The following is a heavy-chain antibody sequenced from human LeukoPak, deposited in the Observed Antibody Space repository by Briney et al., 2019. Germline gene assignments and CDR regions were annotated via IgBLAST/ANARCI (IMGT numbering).Heavy chain of an antibody. Sequence: GGSLRLSCAASGFTFNNYAIHWVRQAPGKGLEWVAVISYDGSNKYYADSVEGRFTISRDNSKNTLYLQMNSLRAEDTAVYYCARDIVVVPAAISAPRSPFYYYYGMDVWGQGTTVTVSS. CDR2: ISYDGSNK. CDR1: GFTFNNYA. J-gene: IGHJ6*02. D-gene: IGHD2-2*01. CDR3: ARDIVVVPAAISAPRSPFYYYYGMDV. V-gene: IGHV3-30*04.